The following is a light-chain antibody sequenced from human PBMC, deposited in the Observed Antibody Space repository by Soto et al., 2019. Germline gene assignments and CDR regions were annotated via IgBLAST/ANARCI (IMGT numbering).Light chain of an antibody. Sequence: QSVLTQPPSVSGAPGQRVTTSCTGSSSNIGAGYDVHWYQQLPGTAPKLLIYGNINRPSGVPDRFSGSKSGTSASLAITGLQAGDEADYYCQSYDSSLSGSEVFGNGTKVTVL. CDR1: SSNIGAGYD. V-gene: IGLV1-40*01. CDR3: QSYDSSLSGSEV. CDR2: GNI. J-gene: IGLJ1*01.